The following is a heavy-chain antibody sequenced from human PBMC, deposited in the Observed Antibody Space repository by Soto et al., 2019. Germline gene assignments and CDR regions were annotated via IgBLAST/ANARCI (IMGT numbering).Heavy chain of an antibody. J-gene: IGHJ4*02. CDR1: GFTFSSYG. CDR2: ISYHGNNK. V-gene: IGHV3-30*03. CDR3: ATDLAESGNYYKFCDY. Sequence: QVQLVESGGGVVQPGGSLRLSCAASGFTFSSYGMHWVRQAPGKGLEWVAVISYHGNNKYYADSVKGRFTISRDNSKNMLYLQMNSLRAEDTAVYYCATDLAESGNYYKFCDYWGQGTLVTVSS. D-gene: IGHD3-10*01.